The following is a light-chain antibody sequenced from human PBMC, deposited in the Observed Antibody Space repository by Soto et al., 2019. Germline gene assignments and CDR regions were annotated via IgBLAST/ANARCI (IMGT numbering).Light chain of an antibody. Sequence: EIELTQSPSSVSASVGDRVTITCRASQGISSWLAWYQQKPGKAPKLLIYDASTLESGVPSRFSGRRSGTEFTLTISSLQPDDFATYYCQQYNSYSWTFGQGTKVDIK. CDR2: DAS. CDR3: QQYNSYSWT. J-gene: IGKJ1*01. CDR1: QGISSW. V-gene: IGKV1-5*01.